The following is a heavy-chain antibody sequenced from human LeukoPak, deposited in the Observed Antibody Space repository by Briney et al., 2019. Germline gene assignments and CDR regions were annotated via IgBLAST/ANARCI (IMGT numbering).Heavy chain of an antibody. CDR1: GGSFSAYY. D-gene: IGHD1-1*01. Sequence: SESLALTCAVYGGSFSAYYWSWIRQSPGKGLEWIAEINHGGDTNYNPSVKCRDSISVDTSKNQFSLKVTSLTAADTAVYYCARGPTISETGYFDYWGQGTLVSVSP. J-gene: IGHJ4*03. V-gene: IGHV4-34*01. CDR3: ARGPTISETGYFDY. CDR2: INHGGDT.